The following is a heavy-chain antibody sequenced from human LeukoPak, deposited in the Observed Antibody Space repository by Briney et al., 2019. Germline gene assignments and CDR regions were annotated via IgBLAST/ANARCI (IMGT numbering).Heavy chain of an antibody. V-gene: IGHV4-59*08. J-gene: IGHJ5*02. CDR2: IYYGGST. CDR3: ARREGYCSSTSFPGGACWFDP. Sequence: SETLSLTCTVSGGSISSYYWSWIRQPPGKGLEWIGYIYYGGSTNYNPSLKSRVAISVDTSKNQFSLKLSSVTAADTAVYYCARREGYCSSTSFPGGACWFDPWGQGTLVTVSS. D-gene: IGHD2-2*01. CDR1: GGSISSYY.